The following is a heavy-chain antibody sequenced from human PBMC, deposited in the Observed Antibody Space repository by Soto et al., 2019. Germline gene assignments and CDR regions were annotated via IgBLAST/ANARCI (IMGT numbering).Heavy chain of an antibody. CDR1: GFTVSSNY. V-gene: IGHV3-53*01. CDR3: ARVDSSGWFDNWFDP. D-gene: IGHD6-19*01. Sequence: EVQLVESGGGLIQPGGSLRLSCAASGFTVSSNYMSWVRQAPGKGLEWVSVIYSGGSTYYADSVKGRFTISRDNSKNTLYLQMNSLRAEDSAVYYCARVDSSGWFDNWFDPWGQGTLVTVSS. J-gene: IGHJ5*02. CDR2: IYSGGST.